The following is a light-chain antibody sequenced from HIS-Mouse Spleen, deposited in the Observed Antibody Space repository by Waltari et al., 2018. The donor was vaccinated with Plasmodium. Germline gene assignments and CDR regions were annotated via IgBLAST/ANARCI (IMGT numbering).Light chain of an antibody. Sequence: QSVLTQPPSVSGAPGQRVTISCTGSSSNIGAGYDVHWYQQLPGTAPKLLIYGNRKRPSGVPYRFSGSKSGTAASLAITGLQAEDEADYYCQSYDSSLSGSYVVFGGGTKLTVL. CDR3: QSYDSSLSGSYVV. J-gene: IGLJ2*01. V-gene: IGLV1-40*01. CDR1: SSNIGAGYD. CDR2: GNR.